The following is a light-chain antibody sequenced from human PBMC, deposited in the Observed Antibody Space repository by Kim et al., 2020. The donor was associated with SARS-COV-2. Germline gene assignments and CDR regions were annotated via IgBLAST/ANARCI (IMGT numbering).Light chain of an antibody. J-gene: IGKJ1*01. CDR1: QSVSSNF. CDR3: QQYGSSPGT. CDR2: GAS. Sequence: EIVLTQSPGTLSLSPGERATLSCRASQSVSSNFLAWYQQKPGQAPRLLFYGASSRATGIPDRFSGSGSATDFTLTISRLEPEDFAVYYCQQYGSSPGTFGQGTKVDIK. V-gene: IGKV3-20*01.